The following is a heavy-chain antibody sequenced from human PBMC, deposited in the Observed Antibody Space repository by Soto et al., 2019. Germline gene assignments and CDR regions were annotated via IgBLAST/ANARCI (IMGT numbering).Heavy chain of an antibody. V-gene: IGHV1-3*01. CDR1: GYTFTSYA. Sequence: QVQLVQSGAEVKKPGASVKVSCKASGYTFTSYAMHWVRQAPGQRLEGMGWINAGNGNTKYSQKFQGRVTITRDTSASTAYMELSSLRSEDTAVYYCARDLAIQLWEFDYWGQGTLVTVSS. D-gene: IGHD5-18*01. J-gene: IGHJ4*02. CDR2: INAGNGNT. CDR3: ARDLAIQLWEFDY.